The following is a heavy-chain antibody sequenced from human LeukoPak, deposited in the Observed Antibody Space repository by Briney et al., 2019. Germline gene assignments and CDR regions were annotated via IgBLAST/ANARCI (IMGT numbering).Heavy chain of an antibody. CDR2: ISSNGGST. D-gene: IGHD3-10*01. CDR3: VKDPLWFGESLDAFDI. CDR1: GFTFSSYA. V-gene: IGHV3-64D*06. Sequence: GGSLKLSCSASGFTFSSYAMHWVRQAPGKGLEYVSAISSNGGSTYYADSVKGRFTISRDNSKNTLYLQMSSLRAEDTAVYYCVKDPLWFGESLDAFDIWGQGTMVTVSS. J-gene: IGHJ3*02.